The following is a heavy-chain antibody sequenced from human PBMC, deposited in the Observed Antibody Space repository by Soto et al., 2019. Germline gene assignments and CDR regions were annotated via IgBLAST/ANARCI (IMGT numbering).Heavy chain of an antibody. CDR1: GFTFSSYA. D-gene: IGHD3-3*01. V-gene: IGHV3-23*01. J-gene: IGHJ4*02. Sequence: SLRLSCAASGFTFSSYAMSWVRQSPGNGLEWVSAISGSGGSTYYADSVKGRFTISRDNSKNTLYLQMKSLRAEYTAVYYCAKLRFLEWLFIGSDFEYWGQGTLVTVSS. CDR2: ISGSGGST. CDR3: AKLRFLEWLFIGSDFEY.